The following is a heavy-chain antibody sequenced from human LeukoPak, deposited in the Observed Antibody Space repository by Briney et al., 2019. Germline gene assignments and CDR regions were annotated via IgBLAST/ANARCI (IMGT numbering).Heavy chain of an antibody. CDR3: ARDSEDRYCSSTSCSRGYYYYYMDV. Sequence: PGGSLRLSCAASGFTFSSYSMNWVRQAPGKGLEWVSSISSNSSYIYYADSVKGRFTISRDNAKNSLYLQMNSLRAEDTAVYYCARDSEDRYCSSTSCSRGYYYYYMDVWGKGTTVTVSS. CDR2: ISSNSSYI. CDR1: GFTFSSYS. J-gene: IGHJ6*03. V-gene: IGHV3-21*01. D-gene: IGHD2-2*01.